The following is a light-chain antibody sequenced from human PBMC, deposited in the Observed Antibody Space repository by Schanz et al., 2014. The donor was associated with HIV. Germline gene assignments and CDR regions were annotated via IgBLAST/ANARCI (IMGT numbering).Light chain of an antibody. CDR1: QRLSSSY. CDR3: QLYHSHPLT. V-gene: IGKV3-15*01. Sequence: EIVLTQSPATLSVSPGGRATLSCGASQRLSSSYLAWYQQKRDQPPRLLIYSASTRATGIPARFSGSGSGTEFTLTISSLQSEDFATYHCQLYHSHPLTFGGGTNVEI. J-gene: IGKJ4*01. CDR2: SAS.